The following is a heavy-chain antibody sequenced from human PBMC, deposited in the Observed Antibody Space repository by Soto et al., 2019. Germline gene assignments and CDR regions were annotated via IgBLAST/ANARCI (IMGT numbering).Heavy chain of an antibody. J-gene: IGHJ4*02. CDR3: ARDRSITIFGVVTLCPFDY. D-gene: IGHD3-3*01. CDR1: GYTFTSYG. Sequence: GASVKVSCKASGYTFTSYGISWVRQAPGQGLEWMGWISAYNGNTNYAQKLQGRVTMTTDTSTSTAYMELRSPRSDDTAVYYCARDRSITIFGVVTLCPFDYWGQGTLVTVSS. V-gene: IGHV1-18*01. CDR2: ISAYNGNT.